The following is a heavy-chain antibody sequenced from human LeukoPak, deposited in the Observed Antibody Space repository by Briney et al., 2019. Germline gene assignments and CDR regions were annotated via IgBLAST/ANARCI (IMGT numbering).Heavy chain of an antibody. CDR3: AKDIFMVGATNAFDV. D-gene: IGHD1-26*01. Sequence: GGSLRLSCAASGFTLSSYAMSWVRQAPGKGLEWVSAISGSGGSTYYADSVKGRFTISRDNSKNTLYLQMNSLRAEDTAVYYCAKDIFMVGATNAFDVWGQGTMVTVSS. CDR2: ISGSGGST. V-gene: IGHV3-23*01. J-gene: IGHJ3*01. CDR1: GFTLSSYA.